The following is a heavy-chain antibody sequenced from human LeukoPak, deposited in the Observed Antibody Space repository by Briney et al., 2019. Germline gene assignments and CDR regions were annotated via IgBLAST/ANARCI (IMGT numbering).Heavy chain of an antibody. CDR1: GFTFSSYG. CDR2: ISSSGSTI. J-gene: IGHJ3*02. D-gene: IGHD6-13*01. Sequence: PGGSLRLSCVASGFTFSSYGMNWVRQAPGKGLEWVSYISSSGSTIYYADSVKGRFTISRDNAKNSLYLQMNSLRAEDTAVYYCARDLWGQLDDAFDIWGQGTMVTVSS. CDR3: ARDLWGQLDDAFDI. V-gene: IGHV3-48*04.